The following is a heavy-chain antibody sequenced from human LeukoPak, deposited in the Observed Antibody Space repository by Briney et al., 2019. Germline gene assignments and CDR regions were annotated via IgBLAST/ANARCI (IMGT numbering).Heavy chain of an antibody. Sequence: GGSLRLSCAASGFTFSSYGMHWVRQAPGKGLEWVAVIWYDGSNKYCADSVKGRFTISRDNSKNTLYLQMNSLRAEDTAVYYCAREIFPRDYGDYGYAYYYYGMDVWGQGTTVTVSS. CDR3: AREIFPRDYGDYGYAYYYYGMDV. CDR1: GFTFSSYG. D-gene: IGHD4-17*01. CDR2: IWYDGSNK. V-gene: IGHV3-33*01. J-gene: IGHJ6*02.